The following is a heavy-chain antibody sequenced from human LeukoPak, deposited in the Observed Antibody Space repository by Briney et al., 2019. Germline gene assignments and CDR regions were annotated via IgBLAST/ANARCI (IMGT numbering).Heavy chain of an antibody. CDR2: IYYSGST. CDR3: ARHRSCRSTTCYAWAVTC. D-gene: IGHD2-2*01. Sequence: SETLSLTCAVSGGSISTGTHYWGWIRQPPGKGLEWIGSIYYSGSTYYNPSLKSRVTISVDTSKNQFSLRLSSVTAADTAVYFCARHRSCRSTTCYAWAVTCWGQGTLVTVSS. CDR1: GGSISTGTHY. V-gene: IGHV4-39*01. J-gene: IGHJ4*02.